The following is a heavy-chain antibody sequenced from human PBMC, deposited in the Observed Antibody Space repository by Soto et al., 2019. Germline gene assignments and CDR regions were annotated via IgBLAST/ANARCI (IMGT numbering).Heavy chain of an antibody. Sequence: GGSLRLSCSVSGFTFRSYAMHWVRQAPGRGLEYASSISSGGRPTYYADSVKGRFTISRDNSKNTLYLQMSSLRPEDTAIYYCVKDRYIDYWGQGLLVTVSS. V-gene: IGHV3-64D*06. CDR2: ISSGGRPT. J-gene: IGHJ4*02. CDR3: VKDRYIDY. CDR1: GFTFRSYA.